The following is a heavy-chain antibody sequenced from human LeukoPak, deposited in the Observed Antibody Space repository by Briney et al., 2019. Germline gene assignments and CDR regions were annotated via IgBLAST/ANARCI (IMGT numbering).Heavy chain of an antibody. CDR3: AKDGSYYYFDY. CDR2: ISYDGSNK. J-gene: IGHJ4*02. CDR1: GFTFDDYA. Sequence: GGSLRLSCAASGFTFDDYAMHWVRQAPGKGLEWVAVISYDGSNKYYADSVKGRFTISRDNSKNTLYLQMNSLRAEDTAVYYWAKDGSYYYFDYWGQGTLGTVSS. D-gene: IGHD1-26*01. V-gene: IGHV3-30*18.